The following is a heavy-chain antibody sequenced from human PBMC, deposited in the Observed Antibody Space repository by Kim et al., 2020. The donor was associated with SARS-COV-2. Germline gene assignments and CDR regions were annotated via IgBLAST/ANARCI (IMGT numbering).Heavy chain of an antibody. V-gene: IGHV1-69*13. CDR1: GGTFSSYA. J-gene: IGHJ6*02. CDR2: IIPIFGTA. D-gene: IGHD6-6*01. CDR3: ASSTRLGQLVPDYYYGMDV. Sequence: SVKVSCKASGGTFSSYAISWVRQAPGQGLEWMGGIIPIFGTANYAQKFQGRVTITADESTSTAYMELSSLRSEDTAVYYCASSTRLGQLVPDYYYGMDVWGQGTTVTVSS.